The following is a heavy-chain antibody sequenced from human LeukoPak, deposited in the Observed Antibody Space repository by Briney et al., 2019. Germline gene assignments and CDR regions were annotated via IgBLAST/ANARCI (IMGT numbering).Heavy chain of an antibody. CDR2: ISYDGSDK. Sequence: GGSLRLSCAASGFTFSSYAMHWVRQAPGKGLEWVAVISYDGSDKYYADSVKGRFTISRDNSKNTLYLQMNSLRAEDTAVYYCARDGYWWLSTGFNYFDYWGQGTLVTVSS. CDR1: GFTFSSYA. CDR3: ARDGYWWLSTGFNYFDY. D-gene: IGHD2-15*01. V-gene: IGHV3-30*04. J-gene: IGHJ4*02.